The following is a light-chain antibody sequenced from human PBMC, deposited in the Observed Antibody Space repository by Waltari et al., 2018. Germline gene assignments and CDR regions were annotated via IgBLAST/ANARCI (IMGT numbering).Light chain of an antibody. V-gene: IGKV3-20*01. CDR3: QKYDFLPAT. CDR1: QGVGKY. CDR2: RAS. Sequence: EIVLTQSTGTLSLSPGERATLSCRASQGVGKYLAWYQQSRGQAPRLLLYRASIRATGLPDRFSGSGFGTDFSLTISRLEPEDFAVYYCQKYDFLPATFGQGTTVEIK. J-gene: IGKJ1*01.